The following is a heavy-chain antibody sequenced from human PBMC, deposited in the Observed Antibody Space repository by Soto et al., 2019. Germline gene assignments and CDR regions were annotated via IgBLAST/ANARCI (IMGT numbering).Heavy chain of an antibody. V-gene: IGHV3-30-3*01. CDR1: GFTFSGYA. D-gene: IGHD3-22*01. Sequence: GGSLRLSCAASGFTFSGYAMHWVRQAPGKGLEWVAVISYDGSNKYYADSVKGRFTISRDNSKNTLYLQMNSLRAEDTAVYYCARESYXDSSGYYPLALYYYGMDVWGQGTTVTVSS. CDR2: ISYDGSNK. CDR3: ARESYXDSSGYYPLALYYYGMDV. J-gene: IGHJ6*02.